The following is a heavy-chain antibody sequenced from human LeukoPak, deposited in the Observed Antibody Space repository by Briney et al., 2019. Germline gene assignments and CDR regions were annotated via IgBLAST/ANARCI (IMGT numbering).Heavy chain of an antibody. CDR3: ARDLGEATQNWFDP. CDR1: GGTFSSYA. V-gene: IGHV1-69*06. CDR2: IIPIFGTA. Sequence: SVKVSCKASGGTFSSYAISWVRQAPGQGLEWMGGIIPIFGTANYAQKFQGRVTITADKSTSTAYMELSRLRSDDTAVYYCARDLGEATQNWFDPWGQGTLVTVSS. J-gene: IGHJ5*02. D-gene: IGHD3-16*01.